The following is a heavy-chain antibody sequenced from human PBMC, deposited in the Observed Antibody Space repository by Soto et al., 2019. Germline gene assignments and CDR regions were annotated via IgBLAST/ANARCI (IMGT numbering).Heavy chain of an antibody. D-gene: IGHD5-12*01. J-gene: IGHJ4*02. CDR1: GYTFTSYY. CDR2: INPSGGST. CDR3: ARDRLGSRGYSYGYFDY. Sequence: ASVKVSCKASGYTFTSYYMHWVRQAPGQGLEWMGIINPSGGSTSYAQKFQGRVTMTRDTSTSTVYMELSSLRAEDTAVYYCARDRLGSRGYSYGYFDYWGQGTLVTVST. V-gene: IGHV1-46*01.